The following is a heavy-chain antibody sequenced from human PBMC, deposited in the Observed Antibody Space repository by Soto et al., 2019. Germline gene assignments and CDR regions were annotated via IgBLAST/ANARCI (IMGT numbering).Heavy chain of an antibody. Sequence: DVQLVESGGGLVQPXGSLRLSCAASGFTFSSYWMSWVRQAPXKGLEWVANIKQDGSGKYYVDSVQGRFTISRDNAKNSLYVQMNSLRADDSAVYYCARGYDSSGYRLGDWGQGTLVTVSS. CDR3: ARGYDSSGYRLGD. CDR1: GFTFSSYW. V-gene: IGHV3-7*01. CDR2: IKQDGSGK. D-gene: IGHD3-22*01. J-gene: IGHJ4*02.